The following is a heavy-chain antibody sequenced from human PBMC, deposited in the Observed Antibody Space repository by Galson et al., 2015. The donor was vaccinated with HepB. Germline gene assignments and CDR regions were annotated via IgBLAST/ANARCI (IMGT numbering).Heavy chain of an antibody. J-gene: IGHJ5*02. CDR3: ARVRGTTWFDR. Sequence: SVKVSCKASGYTFNDFYIHWLRQAPGQGLECMGWINPHTGGTNYVQKFQGRVSMTRDASISTVYMELTRLTSDDTAVYYCARVRGTTWFDRWGQGTLVTVSS. CDR2: INPHTGGT. CDR1: GYTFNDFY. D-gene: IGHD1-14*01. V-gene: IGHV1-2*02.